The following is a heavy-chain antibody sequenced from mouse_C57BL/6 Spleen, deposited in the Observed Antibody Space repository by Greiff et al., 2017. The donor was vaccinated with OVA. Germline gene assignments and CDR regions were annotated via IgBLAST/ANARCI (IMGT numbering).Heavy chain of an antibody. J-gene: IGHJ1*03. V-gene: IGHV1-82*01. CDR2: IYPGDGDT. CDR1: GYAFSSSW. Sequence: QVQLQQSGPELVKPGASVKISCKASGYAFSSSWMNWVKQRPGKGLEWIGRIYPGDGDTHYNGKFKGKATLTADKSSSPAYMQRSSLTSEDSAVYCCARSHYDYDWYFDVWGTGTTVTVSS. CDR3: ARSHYDYDWYFDV. D-gene: IGHD2-4*01.